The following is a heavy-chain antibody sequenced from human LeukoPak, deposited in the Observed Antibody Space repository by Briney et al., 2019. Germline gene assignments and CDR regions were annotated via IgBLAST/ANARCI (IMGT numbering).Heavy chain of an antibody. V-gene: IGHV4-38-2*02. CDR3: ARDLGGYDFWSGYQDY. D-gene: IGHD3-3*01. Sequence: SETLSLTCTVSGYSISSGYYWGWIRQPPGKGLEWIGSIYHSGSTYYNPSLKSRVTISVDTSKNQFSLKLSSVTAADTAVYYCARDLGGYDFWSGYQDYWGQGTLVTVSS. CDR2: IYHSGST. J-gene: IGHJ4*02. CDR1: GYSISSGYY.